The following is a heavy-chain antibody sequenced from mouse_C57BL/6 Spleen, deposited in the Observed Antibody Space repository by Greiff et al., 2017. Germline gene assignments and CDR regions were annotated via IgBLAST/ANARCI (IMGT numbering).Heavy chain of an antibody. J-gene: IGHJ3*01. CDR3: ARGTDSSGYVGFAY. V-gene: IGHV1-39*01. CDR1: GYSFTDYN. D-gene: IGHD3-2*02. Sequence: VQLQQSGPELVKPGASVKISCKASGYSFTDYNMNWVKQSNGKSLEWIGVINPNYGTTSYNQKFKGKATLTVDQSSSTAYMQLNSLTSEDSAVYDCARGTDSSGYVGFAYWGQGTLVTVSA. CDR2: INPNYGTT.